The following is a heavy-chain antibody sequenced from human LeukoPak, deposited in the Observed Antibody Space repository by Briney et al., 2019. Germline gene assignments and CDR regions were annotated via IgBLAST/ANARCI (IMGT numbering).Heavy chain of an antibody. V-gene: IGHV3-30*03. Sequence: GGSLRLSCAASGFTFTSSGIHWVRQAPGKGLEWVAVISYDGSKKYYADSVKGRFTISRDNSKNTLYLQMNSLRAEDTAVYYCDNTHSRSGTEQSLSRLRYYGMDVWGQGTTVTVSS. CDR3: DNTHSRSGTEQSLSRLRYYGMDV. CDR1: GFTFTSSG. CDR2: ISYDGSKK. D-gene: IGHD6-19*01. J-gene: IGHJ6*02.